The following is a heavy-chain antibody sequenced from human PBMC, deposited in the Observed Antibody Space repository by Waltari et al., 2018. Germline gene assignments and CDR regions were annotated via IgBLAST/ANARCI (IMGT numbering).Heavy chain of an antibody. J-gene: IGHJ6*02. V-gene: IGHV3-30-3*01. CDR2: ISYDGSNK. CDR3: AREPYDFWSGYIQPGYYYCGMDV. CDR1: GFTFSSYA. Sequence: QVQLVESGGGVVQPGRSLRLSCAASGFTFSSYAMHWVRQAPGKGLEWVAVISYDGSNKYYADSVKGRFTISRDNSKNTLYLQMNSLRAEDTAVYYCAREPYDFWSGYIQPGYYYCGMDVWGQGP. D-gene: IGHD3-3*01.